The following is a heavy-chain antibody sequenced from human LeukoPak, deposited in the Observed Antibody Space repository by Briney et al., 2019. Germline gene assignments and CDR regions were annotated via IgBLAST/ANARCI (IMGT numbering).Heavy chain of an antibody. CDR1: GFTFSSYA. Sequence: GGSLRLSCAASGFTFSSYAMHWVRQAPGKGLEWVAVISYDGSNKYYADSVKGRFTISRDSSKNTLFLQMNSLRAEDTAVYYCAREARTHDFDYWGQGTLVTVSS. D-gene: IGHD1-1*01. CDR3: AREARTHDFDY. V-gene: IGHV3-30*04. J-gene: IGHJ4*02. CDR2: ISYDGSNK.